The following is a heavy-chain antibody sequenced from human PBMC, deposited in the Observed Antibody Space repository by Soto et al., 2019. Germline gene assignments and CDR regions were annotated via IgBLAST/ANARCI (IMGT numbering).Heavy chain of an antibody. J-gene: IGHJ6*03. CDR3: ARGGGGYCSGGSCYSGYYMDV. V-gene: IGHV3-48*01. CDR2: ISSSSSTI. D-gene: IGHD2-15*01. Sequence: EVQLVESGGGLVQPGGYLRLSCAASGYTISSYSMNRVRQAPGKGLEWVSYISSSSSTIYYADSVKGRFTISRDNAKNSLYLQMNSLRAEDTAVYYCARGGGGYCSGGSCYSGYYMDVWGKGTTVTVSS. CDR1: GYTISSYS.